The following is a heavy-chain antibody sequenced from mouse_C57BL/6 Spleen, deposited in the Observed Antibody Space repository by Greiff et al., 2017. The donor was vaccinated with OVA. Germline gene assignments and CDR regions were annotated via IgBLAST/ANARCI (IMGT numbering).Heavy chain of an antibody. CDR3: TREDDYDVGYYAMDY. J-gene: IGHJ4*01. V-gene: IGHV1-5*01. CDR1: GYTFTSYW. CDR2: IYPGNSDT. Sequence: EVQLQQSGTVLARPGASVKMSCKTSGYTFTSYWMHWVKQRPGQGLEWIGAIYPGNSDTSYNQKFKGKAKLTAVTSASTAYMELLSLTKEYSAVNYCTREDDYDVGYYAMDYWGQGTSVTVSS. D-gene: IGHD2-4*01.